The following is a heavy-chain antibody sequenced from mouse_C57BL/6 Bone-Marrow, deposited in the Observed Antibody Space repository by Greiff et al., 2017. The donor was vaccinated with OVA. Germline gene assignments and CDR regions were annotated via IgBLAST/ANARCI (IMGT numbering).Heavy chain of an antibody. Sequence: VQLQQSGAELVRPGTSVKLSCKASGYTFTSYWMHWVKQRPGQGLEWIGVIDPSDSYTNYNQKFKGKATLTVDTSSSTAYMQLSSLTSEDSAVYYCARESCRYWGQGTTLTVSS. CDR2: IDPSDSYT. V-gene: IGHV1-59*01. J-gene: IGHJ2*01. CDR3: ARESCRY. CDR1: GYTFTSYW.